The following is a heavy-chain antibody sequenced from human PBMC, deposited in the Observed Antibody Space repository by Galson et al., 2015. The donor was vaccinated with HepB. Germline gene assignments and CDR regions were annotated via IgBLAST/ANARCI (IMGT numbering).Heavy chain of an antibody. D-gene: IGHD4-17*01. Sequence: ETLSLTCTVSGGSISSSSYYWGWIRQPPGKGLEGIGSIYYSGSTYYNPSLKSRVTISVDTSKNQFSLKLSSVTAADTAVYYCARHRPWDYGEAFDYWGQGTLVTVSS. CDR1: GGSISSSSYY. J-gene: IGHJ4*02. CDR3: ARHRPWDYGEAFDY. V-gene: IGHV4-39*01. CDR2: IYYSGST.